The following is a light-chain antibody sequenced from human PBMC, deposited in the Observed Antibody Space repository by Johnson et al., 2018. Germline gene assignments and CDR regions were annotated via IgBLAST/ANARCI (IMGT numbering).Light chain of an antibody. CDR1: SSNTGNNY. CDR3: GAWDSCLSAGNV. Sequence: QSVLTQPPSVSAAPGQKVTISCSGSSSNTGNNYVSWYQQLPGTAPKLLIYENNKRPSGIPDRFSGSKSGTSATLAITGLQTGDEADYYCGAWDSCLSAGNVFGTVTKVTVL. V-gene: IGLV1-51*02. CDR2: ENN. J-gene: IGLJ1*01.